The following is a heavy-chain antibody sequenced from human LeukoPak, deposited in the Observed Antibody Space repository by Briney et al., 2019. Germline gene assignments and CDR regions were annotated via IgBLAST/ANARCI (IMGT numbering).Heavy chain of an antibody. D-gene: IGHD3-22*01. V-gene: IGHV4-59*11. CDR3: ARVRAGAYFYDSSGYSFDF. J-gene: IGHJ4*02. CDR1: GGSIGSHY. Sequence: SETLSLTCTVSGGSIGSHYWTWIRQTPGKGLEWIGYVYDIGSTKYNPSLKSRVTISVDTSKNQFSLRLSSVTAAGTAVYYCARVRAGAYFYDSSGYSFDFWGQGTLVTVSS. CDR2: VYDIGST.